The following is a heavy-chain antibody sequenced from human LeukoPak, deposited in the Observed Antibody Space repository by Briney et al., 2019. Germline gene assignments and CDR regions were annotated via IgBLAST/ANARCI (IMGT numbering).Heavy chain of an antibody. CDR2: INHSGST. Sequence: SETLSLTCAVYGGSFSGYYLSWIRQPPGKGLEWIGEINHSGSTNYNPSLKSRVTISVDTSKNQFSLKLSSVTAADTAVYYCAGPSHLRAFDYWGQGTLVTVSS. CDR1: GGSFSGYY. J-gene: IGHJ4*02. D-gene: IGHD3-10*01. V-gene: IGHV4-34*01. CDR3: AGPSHLRAFDY.